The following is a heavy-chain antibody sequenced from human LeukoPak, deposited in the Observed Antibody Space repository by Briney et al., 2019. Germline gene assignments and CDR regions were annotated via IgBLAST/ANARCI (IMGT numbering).Heavy chain of an antibody. CDR2: INPSGDGT. J-gene: IGHJ5*02. CDR3: AKETPNTGWFDP. CDR1: GHTFTTYY. D-gene: IGHD1-14*01. V-gene: IGHV1-46*01. Sequence: ASVKVSCKASGHTFTTYYVHLVRQAPGQGLEWMGVINPSGDGTNYPQRFQGRVTLTRDTSTSTVYMELSSLRSEDAAIYYCAKETPNTGWFDPWGQGTLVTVSS.